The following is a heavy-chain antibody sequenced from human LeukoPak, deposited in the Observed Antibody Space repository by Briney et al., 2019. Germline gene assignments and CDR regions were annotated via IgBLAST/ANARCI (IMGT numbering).Heavy chain of an antibody. D-gene: IGHD3-22*01. CDR1: GITLSNYG. V-gene: IGHV3-23*01. CDR2: ISGSGGRT. CDR3: ARRGVVIRVILVGFHKEAYYFDS. J-gene: IGHJ4*02. Sequence: GGSLRLSCAVSGITLSNYGMSWVRQAPGKGLEGVAGISGSGGRTTYADSVKGRFTISRDNPKNTLYLQMSSLRVEDTAVYFCARRGVVIRVILVGFHKEAYYFDSWGQGALVTVSS.